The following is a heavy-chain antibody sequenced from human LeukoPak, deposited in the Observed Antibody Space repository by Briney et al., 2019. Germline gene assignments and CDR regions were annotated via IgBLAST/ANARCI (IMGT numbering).Heavy chain of an antibody. Sequence: GGSLRLSCEASGFTLSSYGMNWVRQAPGKGLVWGSGIISDGSTTRYADSVKGRFTISRDNAKNTLYLQMNSLRAEDTAVYYCAVIAVAGGIDYWGQGTLVTVSS. CDR1: GFTLSSYG. CDR2: IISDGSTT. J-gene: IGHJ4*02. CDR3: AVIAVAGGIDY. V-gene: IGHV3-74*01. D-gene: IGHD6-19*01.